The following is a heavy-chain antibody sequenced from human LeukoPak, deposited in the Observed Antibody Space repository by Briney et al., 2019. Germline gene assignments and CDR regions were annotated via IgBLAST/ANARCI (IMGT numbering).Heavy chain of an antibody. Sequence: GGSLRLSCAASGFTFSSYAMHWVRQAPGKGLEWVAVISYDGSNKYYADSVKGRFTISRDNSKNTLYLQMNSLRAEDTAVYYCARAIGADDYGDYGAFDIWGQGTMVTVSS. CDR3: ARAIGADDYGDYGAFDI. D-gene: IGHD4-17*01. V-gene: IGHV3-30-3*01. J-gene: IGHJ3*02. CDR1: GFTFSSYA. CDR2: ISYDGSNK.